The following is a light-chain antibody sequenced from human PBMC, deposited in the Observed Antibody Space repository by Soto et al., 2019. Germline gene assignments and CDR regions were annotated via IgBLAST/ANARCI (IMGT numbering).Light chain of an antibody. CDR1: QSVLYSSNNKNY. CDR2: WAS. V-gene: IGKV4-1*01. CDR3: QQYYSTPIT. Sequence: DIVMTQSPVSLAVSLGERATINCKSSQSVLYSSNNKNYLAWYQQKPGQPPKLLIYWASTRESGVPDRFSGSGSGTDFTLTISSLRAEDVAVYYCQQYYSTPITFGQGTRLEIK. J-gene: IGKJ5*01.